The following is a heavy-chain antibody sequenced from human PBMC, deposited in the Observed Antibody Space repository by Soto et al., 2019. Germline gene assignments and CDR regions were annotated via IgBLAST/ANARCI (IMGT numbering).Heavy chain of an antibody. V-gene: IGHV4-34*01. J-gene: IGHJ6*02. Sequence: SETLSLTCAVSGGSFSGFYWTWIRQPPGEGLEWIGETNHSGTTNFNPSLRSRLTISLDSSKKHFSLKLTSVTAADAAVYYCARADRTLVTSYGLDVWGQGTTVTVSS. CDR3: ARADRTLVTSYGLDV. CDR1: GGSFSGFY. D-gene: IGHD2-21*02. CDR2: TNHSGTT.